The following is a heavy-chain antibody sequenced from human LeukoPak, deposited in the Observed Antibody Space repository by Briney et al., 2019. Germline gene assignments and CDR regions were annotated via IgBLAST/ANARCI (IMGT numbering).Heavy chain of an antibody. Sequence: ASVKVSCKAPGYTFTGYYMHWVRQAPGQGLEWMGWINPNSGGTNYAQKFQGRVTMTRDTSISTAYMELSRLRSDDTAVYYCARGGEPGYGDFLTDYWGQGTLVTVSS. V-gene: IGHV1-2*02. J-gene: IGHJ4*02. CDR1: GYTFTGYY. CDR2: INPNSGGT. CDR3: ARGGEPGYGDFLTDY. D-gene: IGHD4-17*01.